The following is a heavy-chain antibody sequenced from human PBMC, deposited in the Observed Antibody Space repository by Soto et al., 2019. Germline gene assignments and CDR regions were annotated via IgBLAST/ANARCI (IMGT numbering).Heavy chain of an antibody. V-gene: IGHV3-7*03. J-gene: IGHJ4*02. D-gene: IGHD5-18*01. Sequence: EEQLVESGGALVRPGESLRLSCAASGISTSSYWMGWVRQAPGRGLEWVASIKNDGSEKYYMDSLKGRFTISRDNARNSLDLQMNSLRAEDTAVYFCVTGYHSDYWGQGTLVTVSS. CDR1: GISTSSYW. CDR3: VTGYHSDY. CDR2: IKNDGSEK.